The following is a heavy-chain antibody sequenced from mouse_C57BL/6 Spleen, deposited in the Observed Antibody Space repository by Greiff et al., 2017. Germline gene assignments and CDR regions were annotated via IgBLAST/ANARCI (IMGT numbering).Heavy chain of an antibody. J-gene: IGHJ4*01. CDR1: GYTFTSYW. CDR2: IYPSDSET. Sequence: QVQLQQPGAELVRPGSSVKLSCKASGYTFTSYWMDWVKQRPGQGLEWIGNIYPSDSETHYNQKFKDKATLTVDNSSSTAYMQLSSLTSEDSAVYYCGRRTREGAMDYWGQGTSVTVSS. V-gene: IGHV1-61*01. CDR3: GRRTREGAMDY.